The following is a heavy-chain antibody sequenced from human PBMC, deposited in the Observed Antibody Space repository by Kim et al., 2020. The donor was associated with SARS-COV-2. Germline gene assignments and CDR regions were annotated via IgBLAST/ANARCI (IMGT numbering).Heavy chain of an antibody. J-gene: IGHJ6*02. CDR3: ARMVRGVILPYYGMDV. Sequence: SVKVSCKASGGTFSSYAISWVRQAPGQGLEWMGGIIPIFGTANYAQKFQGRVTITADESTSTAYMELSSLRSEDTAVYYCARMVRGVILPYYGMDVWGQGTTVTVSS. V-gene: IGHV1-69*13. CDR2: IIPIFGTA. CDR1: GGTFSSYA. D-gene: IGHD3-10*01.